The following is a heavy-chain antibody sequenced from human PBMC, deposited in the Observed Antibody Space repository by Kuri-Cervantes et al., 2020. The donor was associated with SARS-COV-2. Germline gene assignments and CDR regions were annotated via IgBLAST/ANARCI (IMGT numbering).Heavy chain of an antibody. CDR2: IIPIFGTA. Sequence: SVKVSCKASGGTFSSYAIGWVRQAPGQGLEWMGGIIPIFGTANYAQKFQGRVTITADESTSTAYMELSSLRSEDTAVYYCASLITIFGVVRAEYFQHWGQGTLVTVSS. CDR1: GGTFSSYA. D-gene: IGHD3-3*01. CDR3: ASLITIFGVVRAEYFQH. J-gene: IGHJ1*01. V-gene: IGHV1-69*13.